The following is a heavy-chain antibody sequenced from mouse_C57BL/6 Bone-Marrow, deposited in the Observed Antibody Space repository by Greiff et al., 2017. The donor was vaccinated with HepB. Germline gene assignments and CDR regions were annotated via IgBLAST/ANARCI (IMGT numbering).Heavy chain of an antibody. V-gene: IGHV1-42*01. Sequence: VQLQQPGPELVKPGASVKISCKASGYSFTGYYMNWVKQSPEKSLEWIGEINPSTGGTTYNQKFKAKATLTVDKSSSTAYMQLKSLTSEDSAVYYCARRGITTVVASYYFDYWGQGTTLTVSS. CDR1: GYSFTGYY. CDR2: INPSTGGT. J-gene: IGHJ2*01. CDR3: ARRGITTVVASYYFDY. D-gene: IGHD1-1*01.